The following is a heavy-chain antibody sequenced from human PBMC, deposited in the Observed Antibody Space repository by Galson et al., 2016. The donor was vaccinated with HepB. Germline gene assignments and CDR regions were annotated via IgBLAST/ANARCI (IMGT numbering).Heavy chain of an antibody. J-gene: IGHJ3*01. CDR2: ISYIGRT. CDR3: ASPDPSTGRDDAFDL. CDR1: GDSISRGGYF. Sequence: TLSLTCSVSGDSISRGGYFWTWIRQHPQKGLEWIGYISYIGRTTYNPSLQSRVTMSLDTPQNRFSLSLSSVTAADAAIYFCASPDPSTGRDDAFDLWGQGTMVTVSS. D-gene: IGHD2-8*02. V-gene: IGHV4-31*03.